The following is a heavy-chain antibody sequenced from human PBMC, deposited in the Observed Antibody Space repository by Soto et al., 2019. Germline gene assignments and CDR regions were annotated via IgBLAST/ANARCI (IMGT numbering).Heavy chain of an antibody. J-gene: IGHJ6*02. CDR3: TTASSSWKYYYYYGMDV. CDR1: GFTFSNAW. CDR2: IKSKTDGGTT. V-gene: IGHV3-15*01. D-gene: IGHD6-13*01. Sequence: GGSLRLSCAASGFTFSNAWMSWVRQAPGKGLEWVGRIKSKTDGGTTDYAAHVKGRFTISRDDSKNTLYLQMNSLKTEDTAVYYCTTASSSWKYYYYYGMDVWGQGTLVTVSS.